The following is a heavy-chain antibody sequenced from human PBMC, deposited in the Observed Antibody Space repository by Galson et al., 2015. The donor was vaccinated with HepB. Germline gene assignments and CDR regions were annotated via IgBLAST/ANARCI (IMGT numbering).Heavy chain of an antibody. D-gene: IGHD3-10*02. CDR1: GGTFSNYA. J-gene: IGHJ6*02. CDR2: IIPIFGTA. CDR3: ASSHLFGELFSYSYYGMDV. Sequence: SVKVSCQASGGTFSNYAISWVRQAPGQGLEWMGGIIPIFGTANYAQKFHGRVTITADEPTSTAYMELSSLRSEDTAVYYCASSHLFGELFSYSYYGMDVWGQGTTVTVSS. V-gene: IGHV1-69*13.